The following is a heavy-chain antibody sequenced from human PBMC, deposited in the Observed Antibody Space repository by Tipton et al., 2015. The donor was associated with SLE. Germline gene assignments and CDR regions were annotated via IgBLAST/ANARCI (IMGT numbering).Heavy chain of an antibody. J-gene: IGHJ6*02. CDR2: ITTSSSYI. D-gene: IGHD3-10*01. CDR1: GFTFSSYG. V-gene: IGHV3-21*01. CDR3: ARRGHDLVWFGESFPGMDV. Sequence: SLRLSCAASGFTFSSYGMNWVRQAPGKGLEWVSSITTSSSYIYYADSVKGRFTISRDNAKNSLYLQMNSLRAEDTAIYYCARRGHDLVWFGESFPGMDVWGQGTTVPVSS.